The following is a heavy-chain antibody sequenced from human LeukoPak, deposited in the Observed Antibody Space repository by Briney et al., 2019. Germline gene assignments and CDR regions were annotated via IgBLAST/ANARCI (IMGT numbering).Heavy chain of an antibody. D-gene: IGHD3-22*01. Sequence: GGSLRLSCAASGFTFSSYSMTWVRQAPGKGLEWVSSISSSSSYIYHADSVKGRFTISRDNAKNSLYLQMNSLRAEDTAVYYCARDGTDSSGYSYWGQGTLVTVSS. J-gene: IGHJ4*02. CDR3: ARDGTDSSGYSY. CDR1: GFTFSSYS. CDR2: ISSSSSYI. V-gene: IGHV3-21*01.